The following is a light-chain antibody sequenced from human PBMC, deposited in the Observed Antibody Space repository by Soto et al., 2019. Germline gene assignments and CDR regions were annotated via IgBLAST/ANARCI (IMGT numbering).Light chain of an antibody. CDR2: DVS. Sequence: QSVLTQPASVSGSPGQSITISCTETSSDVGGYNYVSWYQQHPGKAPKLMIYDVSYRPSGVSSRFSGSKSGDTASLTISGLQAEDEADYYCSSYTSRRVLFGGGTKVTVL. V-gene: IGLV2-14*01. CDR1: SSDVGGYNY. J-gene: IGLJ2*01. CDR3: SSYTSRRVL.